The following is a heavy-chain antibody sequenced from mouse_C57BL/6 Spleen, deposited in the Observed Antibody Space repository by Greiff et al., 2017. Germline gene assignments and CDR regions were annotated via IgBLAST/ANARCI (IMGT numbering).Heavy chain of an antibody. CDR3: TRSRYDGYHTFYYAMDY. V-gene: IGHV1-15*01. D-gene: IGHD2-3*01. Sequence: QVQLQQSGAELVRPGASVTLSCKASGYTFTDYEMHWVKQTPVHGLEWIGAIDPETGGTAYNQKFKGKAILTADKSSSTAYMELRSLTSEDSAVYYCTRSRYDGYHTFYYAMDYGGQGTSVTVSS. J-gene: IGHJ4*01. CDR2: IDPETGGT. CDR1: GYTFTDYE.